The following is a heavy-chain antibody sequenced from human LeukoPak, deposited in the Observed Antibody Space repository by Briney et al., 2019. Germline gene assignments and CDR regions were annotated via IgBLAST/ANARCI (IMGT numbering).Heavy chain of an antibody. Sequence: ASVKVSCKVSGYTFTDYYMHWVQQAHGKGLEWMGLVDPEDGETIYAEKFQGRVTITADTSTDTAYMELSSLRSEDTAVYYCATDLTTVTTLGWGQGTLVTVSS. D-gene: IGHD4-11*01. V-gene: IGHV1-69-2*01. CDR3: ATDLTTVTTLG. CDR1: GYTFTDYY. J-gene: IGHJ4*02. CDR2: VDPEDGET.